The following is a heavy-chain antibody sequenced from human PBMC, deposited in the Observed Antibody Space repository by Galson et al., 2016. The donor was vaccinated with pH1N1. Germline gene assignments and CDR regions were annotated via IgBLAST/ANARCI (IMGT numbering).Heavy chain of an antibody. D-gene: IGHD3-16*02. Sequence: SLRLSCAASGFTFGDYAMSWVRQAPGKGLEWVGFIRTKAYGGTTQYAASVKGRFTISRDDSKGIAYLQMNSLKSDDSAVYYCTRGRILITLGRIIATYNFNDWGQGTLVTVSS. J-gene: IGHJ4*02. CDR2: IRTKAYGGTT. CDR1: GFTFGDYA. CDR3: TRGRILITLGRIIATYNFND. V-gene: IGHV3-49*04.